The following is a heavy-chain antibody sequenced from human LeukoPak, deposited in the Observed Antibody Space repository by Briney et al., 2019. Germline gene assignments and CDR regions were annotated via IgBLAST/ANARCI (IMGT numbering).Heavy chain of an antibody. D-gene: IGHD5-12*01. CDR3: ARGPGVATDDAFDI. CDR1: VGTFSSYA. CDR2: IIPILGIA. J-gene: IGHJ3*02. V-gene: IGHV1-69*04. Sequence: SVKVSRKASVGTFSSYAISWVRQAPGQGLEWMGRIIPILGIANYAQKFQGRVTITADKSTSTAYMELSSLRSEDTAVYYCARGPGVATDDAFDIWGQGTMVTVSS.